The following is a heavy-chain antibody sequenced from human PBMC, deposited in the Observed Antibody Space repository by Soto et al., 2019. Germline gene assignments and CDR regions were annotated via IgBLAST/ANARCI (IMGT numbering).Heavy chain of an antibody. J-gene: IGHJ6*02. D-gene: IGHD3-10*01. V-gene: IGHV3-30-3*01. Sequence: QVQLVESGGGVVQPGRSLRLSCAASGFTFSSYAMHWVRQAPGKGLEWVAGISYDGSNKYYADSVKGRFTISRDNSKNTLYLQMNSLRAEDTAVYYCARETDYYGSGTSYYYGMDVWGQGTTVTVSS. CDR1: GFTFSSYA. CDR3: ARETDYYGSGTSYYYGMDV. CDR2: ISYDGSNK.